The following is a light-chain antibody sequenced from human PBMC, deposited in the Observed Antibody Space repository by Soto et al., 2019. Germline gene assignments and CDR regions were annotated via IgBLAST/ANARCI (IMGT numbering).Light chain of an antibody. J-gene: IGKJ5*01. V-gene: IGKV3D-20*01. Sequence: EIVLTQSPATLSLSPGERATLSCGASQSVTNNYLAWYQQRPGLAPSLLIYDASTRATGIPDRFSGSGSGTDFTLTISRLEPEDFAVYYCQQYDRSPARTFGQGTRLE. CDR1: QSVTNNY. CDR2: DAS. CDR3: QQYDRSPART.